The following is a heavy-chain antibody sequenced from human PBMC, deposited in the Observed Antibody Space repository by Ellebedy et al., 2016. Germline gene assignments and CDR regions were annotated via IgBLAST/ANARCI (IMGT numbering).Heavy chain of an antibody. J-gene: IGHJ4*02. CDR1: GFTFSSYA. CDR2: ISGSGGST. D-gene: IGHD3-22*01. V-gene: IGHV3-23*01. CDR3: AKESGPHAVVVSYYFDY. Sequence: GESLKISXAASGFTFSSYAMSWVRQAPGKGLEWVSAISGSGGSTYYADSVKGRFTISRDNSKNTLYLQMNSLRAEDTAVYYCAKESGPHAVVVSYYFDYWGQGTLVTVSS.